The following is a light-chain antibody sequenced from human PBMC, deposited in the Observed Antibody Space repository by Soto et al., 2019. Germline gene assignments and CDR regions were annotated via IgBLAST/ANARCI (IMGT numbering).Light chain of an antibody. J-gene: IGKJ1*01. CDR2: LVS. CDR1: QSLLHSNGYTF. Sequence: IVMTQSPLSLPVTPGEPASISCRSNQSLLHSNGYTFLDWYLQKPGQSPQLLIYLVSNRASGVPDRFSGSGSGTDFTLEISRVEAEDVGIYYRVQTLQTWTFGQGTRVEIK. CDR3: VQTLQTWT. V-gene: IGKV2-28*01.